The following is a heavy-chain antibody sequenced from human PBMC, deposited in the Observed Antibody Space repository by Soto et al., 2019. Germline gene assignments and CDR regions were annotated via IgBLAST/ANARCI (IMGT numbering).Heavy chain of an antibody. Sequence: EVQLVESGGGLIQPGGSLRLSCAASGFTVSTKYMNWVRQAPGRGLEWVSVIYPGANTYYTDSVKGRFTISRDSSRNTMFLQMNSLRAEDTALYYCAGETYYYGSGNYGWFDPWGQGTLVTVSS. J-gene: IGHJ5*02. CDR3: AGETYYYGSGNYGWFDP. D-gene: IGHD3-10*01. CDR2: IYPGANT. V-gene: IGHV3-53*01. CDR1: GFTVSTKY.